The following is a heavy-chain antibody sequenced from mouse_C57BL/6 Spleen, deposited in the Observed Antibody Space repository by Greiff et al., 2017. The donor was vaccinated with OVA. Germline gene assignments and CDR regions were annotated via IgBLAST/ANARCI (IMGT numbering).Heavy chain of an antibody. CDR2: IYPGNSDT. J-gene: IGHJ4*01. V-gene: IGHV1-5*01. CDR3: TRSDEGYYAMDY. D-gene: IGHD2-3*01. Sequence: VQLQQSGTVLARPGASVKMSCKTSGYTFTSYWMHWVKQRPGQGLEWIGAIYPGNSDTSYNQKFKGKAKLTAVTSASTAYMELSSLTNEDSAVYYCTRSDEGYYAMDYWGQGTSVTVSS. CDR1: GYTFTSYW.